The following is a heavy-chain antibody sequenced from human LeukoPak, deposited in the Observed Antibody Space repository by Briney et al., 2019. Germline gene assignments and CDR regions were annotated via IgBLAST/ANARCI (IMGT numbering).Heavy chain of an antibody. D-gene: IGHD3-22*01. CDR3: ARTSDSSGYYYNFDY. Sequence: SETLSLTCTVSGGSISSYYWSWIRQPPGKGLEWIGYIFHSGSTNYNPSLKSRVTISVDTSKNQFSLKVSSVTATDTAIYYCARTSDSSGYYYNFDYWGQGTLVTVSS. CDR1: GGSISSYY. V-gene: IGHV4-59*08. CDR2: IFHSGST. J-gene: IGHJ4*02.